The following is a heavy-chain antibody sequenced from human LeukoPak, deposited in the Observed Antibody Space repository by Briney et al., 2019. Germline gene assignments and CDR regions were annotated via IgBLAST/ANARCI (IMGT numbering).Heavy chain of an antibody. CDR2: IYPGDSDA. J-gene: IGHJ3*02. CDR3: ARQSVVVVAATSYQNDAFDI. D-gene: IGHD2-15*01. Sequence: GESLKISCRVSGYIFTNYWIGWVRQMPGKGLEWVGIIYPGDSDARYSPSFQGQVTISADKSISTAYLQWSSLQASDTAMYYCARQSVVVVAATSYQNDAFDIWGQGTLVTVSS. V-gene: IGHV5-51*01. CDR1: GYIFTNYW.